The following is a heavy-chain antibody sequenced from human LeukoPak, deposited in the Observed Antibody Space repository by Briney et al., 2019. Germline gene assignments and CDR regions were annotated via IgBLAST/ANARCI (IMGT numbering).Heavy chain of an antibody. CDR2: MNPNSGNT. Sequence: ASVKVSCKASGGTFSSYAISWVRQAPGQGLEWMGWMNPNSGNTGYAQKFQGRVTMTRNTSISTAYMELSSLRSEDTAVCYCARGRKPYYYGMDDWGQGTTVTVSS. CDR3: ARGRKPYYYGMDD. V-gene: IGHV1-8*02. CDR1: GGTFSSYA. J-gene: IGHJ6*02.